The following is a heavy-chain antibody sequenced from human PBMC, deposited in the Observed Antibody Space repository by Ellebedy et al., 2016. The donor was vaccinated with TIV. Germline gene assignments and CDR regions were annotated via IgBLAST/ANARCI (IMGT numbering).Heavy chain of an antibody. CDR1: GFTFSNDW. V-gene: IGHV3-7*01. J-gene: IGHJ4*02. D-gene: IGHD2-21*01. CDR3: AREVGGGGAY. CDR2: INPDGSEK. Sequence: GGSLRLSXAASGFTFSNDWMTWVRQAPGKGLEWVANINPDGSEKYYVDSVKGRFTISRDNGKNSLYLQMNSLRGEDTAVYYCAREVGGGGAYWGQGTLVTVSS.